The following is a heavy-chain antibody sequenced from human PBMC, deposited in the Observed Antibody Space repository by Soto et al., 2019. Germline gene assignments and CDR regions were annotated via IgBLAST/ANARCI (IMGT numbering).Heavy chain of an antibody. CDR2: ISYDGSNK. J-gene: IGHJ6*02. CDR1: GFTFSSYG. CDR3: AKGLDIVVVGGIDV. V-gene: IGHV3-30*18. D-gene: IGHD2-2*03. Sequence: QVQLVESGGGVVQPGRSLRLSCAASGFTFSSYGMHWVRQAPGKGLEWVAVISYDGSNKYYADSVKGRFTISRDNSKNTLYLQMNSLRAEDTAVYYCAKGLDIVVVGGIDVWGQGTTVTVSS.